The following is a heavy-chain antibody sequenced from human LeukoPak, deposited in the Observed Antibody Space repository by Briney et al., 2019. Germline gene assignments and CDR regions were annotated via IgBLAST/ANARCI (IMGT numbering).Heavy chain of an antibody. Sequence: ASVKVSCKASGGTFSSYAISWVRQAPGQGLEWMGGIIPIFGTANYAQKFQGRVTITTDESTSTAYMELSSLRSEDTAVYYCARTGSSSIGSAYNTEYYFDYWGQGTLVTVPS. J-gene: IGHJ4*02. D-gene: IGHD2-15*01. V-gene: IGHV1-69*05. CDR2: IIPIFGTA. CDR3: ARTGSSSIGSAYNTEYYFDY. CDR1: GGTFSSYA.